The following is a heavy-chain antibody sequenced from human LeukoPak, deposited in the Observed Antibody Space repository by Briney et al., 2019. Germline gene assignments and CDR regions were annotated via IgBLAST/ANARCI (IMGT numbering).Heavy chain of an antibody. J-gene: IGHJ5*02. D-gene: IGHD3-16*01. V-gene: IGHV4-61*05. CDR2: IYYSGST. CDR1: GGSISSSSYY. Sequence: SETLSLTCTVSGGSISSSSYYWGWIRQPPGKGLEWIGYIYYSGSTNYNPSLKSRVTISVDTSKNQFSLKLSSVTAADTAVYYCARIEGGVDPWGQGTLVTVSS. CDR3: ARIEGGVDP.